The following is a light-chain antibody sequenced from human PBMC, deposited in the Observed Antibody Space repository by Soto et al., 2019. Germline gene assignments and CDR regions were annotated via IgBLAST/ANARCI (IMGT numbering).Light chain of an antibody. CDR3: QQFDQLPRT. V-gene: IGKV1-33*01. CDR1: QDIRNN. CDR2: DAS. J-gene: IGKJ2*01. Sequence: DIQMTQSPSSLSTSVGDSVAITCQASQDIRNNLNWYQQKQGKAPKPLIYDASNLETGVPSRFSGSGSGTDFTLTISSLQTEDVATYFCQQFDQLPRTFGQGTKLEIK.